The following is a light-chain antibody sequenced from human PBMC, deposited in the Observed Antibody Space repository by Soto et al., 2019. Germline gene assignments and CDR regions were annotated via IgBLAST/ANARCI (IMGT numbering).Light chain of an antibody. J-gene: IGKJ1*01. CDR2: VAS. CDR3: QQRGT. V-gene: IGKV1-39*01. Sequence: DIQMTQSPSFLSADIHDRFTVTCRASQSISSYLKWYQQKPGKAPKLLIYVASSLQSGVPSRLSGSGSGTDFTLTISSLQPEDFATYYCQQRGTFGQGTKVDIK. CDR1: QSISSY.